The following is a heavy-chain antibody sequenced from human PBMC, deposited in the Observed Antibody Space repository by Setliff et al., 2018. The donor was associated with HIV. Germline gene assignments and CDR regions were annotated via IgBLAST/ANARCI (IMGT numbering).Heavy chain of an antibody. CDR2: MYYSGST. J-gene: IGHJ3*02. Sequence: SETLSLTCAVYGGPLSGHYWSWIRQPPGQGLEWIGYMYYSGSTYYNPSLRSPVAISVDTSKNQFSLKLTSVTAADTAVYYCAREVDVVTTSDAFDIWGQGTMVTVSS. V-gene: IGHV4-4*08. CDR1: GGPLSGHY. D-gene: IGHD2-21*02. CDR3: AREVDVVTTSDAFDI.